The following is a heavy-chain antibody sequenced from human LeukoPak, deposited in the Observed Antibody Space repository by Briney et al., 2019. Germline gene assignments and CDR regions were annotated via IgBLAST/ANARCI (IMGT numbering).Heavy chain of an antibody. V-gene: IGHV3-21*01. D-gene: IGHD3-16*01. CDR3: APGPPYVT. CDR2: ISSSSTYI. J-gene: IGHJ5*02. Sequence: GGSLRLSCAASGFTFNSFSMDWVRQAPGKGLEWVSSISSSSTYIYYADSVKGRFTISRDNAKNSLYLQMNSLRADDTAVYYCAPGPPYVTWGQGTLVTVSS. CDR1: GFTFNSFS.